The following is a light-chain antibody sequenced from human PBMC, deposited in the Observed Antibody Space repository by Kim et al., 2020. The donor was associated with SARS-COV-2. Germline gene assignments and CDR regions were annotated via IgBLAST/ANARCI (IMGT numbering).Light chain of an antibody. Sequence: SAGETAPLSCRASQSVTSNLAWYQQKPGRAPRLLIYGPSTRATGIPARFTGSGSGTEFTLTISSLQSEDFAVYYCQQYHDWPLTFGGGTKVDIK. CDR2: GPS. CDR3: QQYHDWPLT. CDR1: QSVTSN. J-gene: IGKJ4*01. V-gene: IGKV3-15*01.